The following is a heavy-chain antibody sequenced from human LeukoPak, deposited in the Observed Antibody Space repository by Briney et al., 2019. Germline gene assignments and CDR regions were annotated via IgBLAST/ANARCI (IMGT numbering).Heavy chain of an antibody. CDR2: ISGSGGST. V-gene: IGHV3-23*01. J-gene: IGHJ4*02. Sequence: GGSLRLSCAASGFTFSSYAMSWVRQAPGKGLEWVSAISGSGGSTYYADSVKGRFTISRDNAKNSLYLQMNSLRAEDTAVYYCARATYDILTGYYIDYWGQGTLVTVSS. CDR1: GFTFSSYA. D-gene: IGHD3-9*01. CDR3: ARATYDILTGYYIDY.